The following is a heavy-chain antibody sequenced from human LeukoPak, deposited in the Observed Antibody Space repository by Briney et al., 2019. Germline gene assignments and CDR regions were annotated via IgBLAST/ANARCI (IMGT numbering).Heavy chain of an antibody. Sequence: PSETLSLTCAVSGGSISSGGYSWSWIRQPPGKGLEWIGYIYHSGSTYYNPSLKSRVTISVDRSKNQFSLKLSSVTAADTAVYYCARAPLVWGGAWDYWGQGTLVTVSS. J-gene: IGHJ4*02. D-gene: IGHD6-13*01. CDR2: IYHSGST. CDR3: ARAPLVWGGAWDY. CDR1: GGSISSGGYS. V-gene: IGHV4-30-2*01.